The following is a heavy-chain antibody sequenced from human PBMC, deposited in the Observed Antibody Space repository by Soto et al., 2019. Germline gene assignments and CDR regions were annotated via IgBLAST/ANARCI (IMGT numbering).Heavy chain of an antibody. V-gene: IGHV3-23*01. D-gene: IGHD1-1*01. Sequence: GGSLRLSCAASGFTFSSYAMSWVRQAPGKGLEWVSAISGSGGSTYYADSVKGRFTISRDNSKNTLYLQMNSLRAEDTAVYYCAKDEGLERRYGYYYGMDVWGQGTTVTVSS. CDR1: GFTFSSYA. CDR2: ISGSGGST. J-gene: IGHJ6*02. CDR3: AKDEGLERRYGYYYGMDV.